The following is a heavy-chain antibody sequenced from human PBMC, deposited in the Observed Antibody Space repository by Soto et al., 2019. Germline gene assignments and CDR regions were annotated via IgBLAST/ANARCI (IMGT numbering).Heavy chain of an antibody. CDR1: GGSISSYY. CDR3: ARGWGGYFQH. Sequence: QVQLQESGPGLVKPSETPSLTCTVSGGSISSYYWSWIRQPPGKGLEWIGYIYYSGSTNYNPSLKSRVTISVDTSKNQFSLKLSSVTAADTAVYYCARGWGGYFQHWGQGTLVTVSS. J-gene: IGHJ1*01. D-gene: IGHD7-27*01. CDR2: IYYSGST. V-gene: IGHV4-59*01.